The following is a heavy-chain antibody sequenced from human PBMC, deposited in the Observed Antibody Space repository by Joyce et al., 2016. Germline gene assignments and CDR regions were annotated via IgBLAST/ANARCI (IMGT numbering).Heavy chain of an antibody. Sequence: EVHVAEYGGGLVKPGGSLRLSCAASGFTFNVAWMTWVRQAPGKGLEWVGRIKSKTSGETTEYAAPGKGRFTISRNDSKNTVSLQMNGLRTEDTAVYFCAADVAEVGFGELDHWGQGTLVTVSS. CDR3: AADVAEVGFGELDH. CDR2: IKSKTSGETT. J-gene: IGHJ4*02. CDR1: GFTFNVAW. V-gene: IGHV3-15*01. D-gene: IGHD3-10*01.